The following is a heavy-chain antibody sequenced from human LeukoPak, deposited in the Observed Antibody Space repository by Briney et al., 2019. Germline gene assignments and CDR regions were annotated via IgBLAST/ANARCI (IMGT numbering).Heavy chain of an antibody. CDR1: GGSISSSSYY. CDR3: ARSEGSSDIVVVPAAKPSWFDP. D-gene: IGHD2-2*01. Sequence: SETLSLTCTVSGGSISSSSYYWGWIRQPPGKGLEWIGSIYYSGSTYYNPSLKSRVTISVDTSKNQFSLKLSSVTAADTAVYYCARSEGSSDIVVVPAAKPSWFDPWGQGTLVTVSS. V-gene: IGHV4-39*01. CDR2: IYYSGST. J-gene: IGHJ5*02.